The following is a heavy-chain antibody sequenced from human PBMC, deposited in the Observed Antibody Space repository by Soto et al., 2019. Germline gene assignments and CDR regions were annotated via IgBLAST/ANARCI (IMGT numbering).Heavy chain of an antibody. CDR2: IDPSDSYT. D-gene: IGHD3-22*01. CDR1: GYSFTSYW. Sequence: GESLKISCKGSGYSFTSYWISWVRQMPGKGLERMGRIDPSDSYTNYRPSFQSHVTISADKTISTAYLQWSSLKASDTAMYYCARYSCAYYYDSSGYYRDAFDIWGQGTTVTVSS. V-gene: IGHV5-10-1*01. J-gene: IGHJ3*02. CDR3: ARYSCAYYYDSSGYYRDAFDI.